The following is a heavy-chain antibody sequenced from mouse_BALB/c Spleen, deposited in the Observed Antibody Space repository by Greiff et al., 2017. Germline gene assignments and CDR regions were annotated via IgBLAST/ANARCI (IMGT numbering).Heavy chain of an antibody. D-gene: IGHD2-4*01. CDR2: ISSGSSTI. J-gene: IGHJ4*01. CDR3: AREIYYDYDGGYYYAMDY. V-gene: IGHV5-17*02. Sequence: DVKLVESGGGLVQPGGSRKLSCAASGFTFSSFGMHWVRQAPEKGLEWVAYISSGSSTIYYADTVKGRFTISRDNPKNTLFLQMTSLRSEDTAMYYCAREIYYDYDGGYYYAMDYWGQGTSVTVSS. CDR1: GFTFSSFG.